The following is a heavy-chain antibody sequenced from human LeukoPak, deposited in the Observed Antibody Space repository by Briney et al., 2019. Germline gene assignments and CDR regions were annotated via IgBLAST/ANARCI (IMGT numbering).Heavy chain of an antibody. CDR1: GGSISSGSYY. D-gene: IGHD2-21*02. J-gene: IGHJ5*02. V-gene: IGHV4-61*02. CDR3: ARDTCGGDCYPKINWFDP. Sequence: PSQTLSLTCTVSGGSISSGSYYWSWIRQPAGKGLAWLGRIYTSGSTNYNPSFKSRVTISVDTSKNQLSLKLSSLTAADTAVYYCARDTCGGDCYPKINWFDPWGQGTLVTVSS. CDR2: IYTSGST.